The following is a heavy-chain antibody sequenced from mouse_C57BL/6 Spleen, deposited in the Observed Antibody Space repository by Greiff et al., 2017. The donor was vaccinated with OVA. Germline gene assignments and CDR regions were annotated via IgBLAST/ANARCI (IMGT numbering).Heavy chain of an antibody. J-gene: IGHJ1*03. V-gene: IGHV1-82*01. Sequence: VQLQQSGPELVKPGASVKISCKASGYAFSSSWMNWVKQRPGKGLEWIGRIYPGDGDTNYNGKFKGKATLTADKSSSTAYMHLSSLTSEDSAVYFCANVWLRVYWYFDVWGTGTTVTVSS. CDR2: IYPGDGDT. D-gene: IGHD2-2*01. CDR3: ANVWLRVYWYFDV. CDR1: GYAFSSSW.